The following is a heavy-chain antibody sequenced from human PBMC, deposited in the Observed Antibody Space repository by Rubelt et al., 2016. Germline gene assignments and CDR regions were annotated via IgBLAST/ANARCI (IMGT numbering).Heavy chain of an antibody. D-gene: IGHD3-16*01. CDR2: INSDGTRI. V-gene: IGHV3-74*02. CDR1: GFTFSSYW. Sequence: VQLVESGGGVVQPGRSLRLSCAASGFTFSSYWMHWVRQAPGKGLVWVSRINSDGTRINYADSVKGRFTISRDNSKNTLYLQMNSLRAEETAVYYCAMEGDAFDIWGQGTLVTVSS. CDR3: AMEGDAFDI. J-gene: IGHJ4*02.